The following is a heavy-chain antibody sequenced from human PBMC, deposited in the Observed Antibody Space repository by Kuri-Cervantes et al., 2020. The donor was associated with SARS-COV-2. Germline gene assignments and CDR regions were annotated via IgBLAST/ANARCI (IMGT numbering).Heavy chain of an antibody. CDR3: ARPIVAAGFDY. Sequence: SETLSLTCTVSGGSVSSGNDYWGWIRQPPGKGLEWIGSIYYSGTTYYNPSLKSRVTISVDTSKNQFSLNLSSVTAADTAVYYCARPIVAAGFDYWGQGTLVTVSS. CDR2: IYYSGTT. CDR1: GGSVSSGNDY. J-gene: IGHJ4*02. V-gene: IGHV4-39*01. D-gene: IGHD6-13*01.